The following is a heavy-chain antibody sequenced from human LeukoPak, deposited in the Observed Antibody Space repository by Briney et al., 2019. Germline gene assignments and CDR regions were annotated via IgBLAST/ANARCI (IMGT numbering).Heavy chain of an antibody. CDR2: ISSSGSTI. J-gene: IGHJ4*02. Sequence: LVQPGESLRLSCAASGFTFSTYWMTWVRQAPGKGLEWVSYISSSGSTIYYADSVKGRFTISRDNAKNSLYLQMNSLRAEDTAVYYCARGHYSGGYYFDYWGQGTLVTVSS. CDR1: GFTFSTYW. CDR3: ARGHYSGGYYFDY. D-gene: IGHD1-26*01. V-gene: IGHV3-48*04.